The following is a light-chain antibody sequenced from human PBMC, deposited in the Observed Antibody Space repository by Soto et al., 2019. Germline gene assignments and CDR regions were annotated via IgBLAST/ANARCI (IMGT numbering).Light chain of an antibody. CDR3: QQYNTWRT. J-gene: IGKJ1*01. V-gene: IGKV3-15*01. CDR1: QSVSNH. CDR2: GAS. Sequence: EIVMTQSPATLSVSPGERATLSCRASQSVSNHLAWYQQRPGQAPRLLIYGASTRATGIPARFSGSGSGTEFTLTISSLQSEDFAVYYCQQYNTWRTFGQGTKVDIK.